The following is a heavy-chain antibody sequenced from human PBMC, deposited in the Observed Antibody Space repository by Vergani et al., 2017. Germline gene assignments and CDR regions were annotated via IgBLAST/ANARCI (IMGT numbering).Heavy chain of an antibody. V-gene: IGHV3-74*02. CDR3: ARPSAPGDYDALDI. D-gene: IGHD4-17*01. J-gene: IGHJ3*02. CDR1: GFSFRTFS. CDR2: ISPDGRTT. Sequence: VQLVESGGGFVQPGGSRRLSCAASGFSFRTFSMFWVRQPPGKGLAWVSKISPDGRTTEYADSVRGRFTISRDNAKNSLYLQMNSLRAEDTAVYHCARPSAPGDYDALDIWGQGTMVTVSS.